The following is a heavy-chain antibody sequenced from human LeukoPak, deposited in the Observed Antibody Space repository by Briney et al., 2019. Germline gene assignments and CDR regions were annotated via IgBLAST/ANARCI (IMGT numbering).Heavy chain of an antibody. Sequence: AGGSPRLSCAASGFTFSNAWMSWVRQAPGKGLEWVGRIKSKTDGGTTDYAAPVKGRFTISRDDSKNTLYLQMNSLKTEDTAVYYCTTDGGYSYGPFDYWGQGTLVTVSS. CDR2: IKSKTDGGTT. D-gene: IGHD5-18*01. CDR1: GFTFSNAW. J-gene: IGHJ4*02. V-gene: IGHV3-15*01. CDR3: TTDGGYSYGPFDY.